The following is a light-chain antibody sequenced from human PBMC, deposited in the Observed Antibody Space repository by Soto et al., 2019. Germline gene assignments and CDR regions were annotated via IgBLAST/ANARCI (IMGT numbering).Light chain of an antibody. CDR3: ISCTTNNTRV. CDR1: SSDVGGYNY. CDR2: EVS. Sequence: QSALTQPASVSGSPGQSITISCTGTSSDVGGYNYVSWYQQHPGKVPKLMIFEVSNRPSGVSSRFSGSKSGNTASLTISGLQAEDEADYYCISCTTNNTRVFGGGTKLTVL. J-gene: IGLJ3*02. V-gene: IGLV2-14*01.